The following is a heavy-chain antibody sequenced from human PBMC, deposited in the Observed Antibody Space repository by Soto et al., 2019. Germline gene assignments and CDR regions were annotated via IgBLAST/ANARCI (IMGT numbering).Heavy chain of an antibody. Sequence: QVQLVESGGGVVQPGKSLRLSCAASGFKFGSYGMHWVRQAPGKGLEWVALISFVGSNKHYGDSVKGRFTISRDTSKNTLYLQINSLRAEDTAFYYCAKDHEWETTLTPGLLDHWGQGTLVIVSP. CDR3: AKDHEWETTLTPGLLDH. J-gene: IGHJ4*02. CDR2: ISFVGSNK. D-gene: IGHD4-17*01. CDR1: GFKFGSYG. V-gene: IGHV3-30*18.